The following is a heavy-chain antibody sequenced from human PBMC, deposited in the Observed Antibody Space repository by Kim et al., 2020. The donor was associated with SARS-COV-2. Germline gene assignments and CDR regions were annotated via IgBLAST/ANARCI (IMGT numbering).Heavy chain of an antibody. CDR1: GFTFSIYS. CDR2: ISPSSSYI. CDR3: ARLGGNSIYYFDY. V-gene: IGHV3-21*01. Sequence: GGSLRLSCAASGFTFSIYSMVWVRQAPGKGLEWVSSISPSSSYIYYADSLKGRFTISRDDAKNSLYLQMNSLRAEHTAVYYCARLGGNSIYYFDYWG. D-gene: IGHD1-26*01. J-gene: IGHJ4*01.